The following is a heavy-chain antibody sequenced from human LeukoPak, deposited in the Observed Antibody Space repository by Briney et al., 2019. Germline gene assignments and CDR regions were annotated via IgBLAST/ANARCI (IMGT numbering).Heavy chain of an antibody. D-gene: IGHD1-26*01. J-gene: IGHJ4*02. CDR3: ARGPGDIVGATHDY. CDR2: ISYDGSNK. V-gene: IGHV3-30*03. Sequence: PGGSLRLSCAASGFTFSSYGMYWVRQAPGKGLEWVAVISYDGSNKYYADSVKGRFTISRDNSKNTLYLQMNSLRAEDTAVYYCARGPGDIVGATHDYWGQGTLVTVSS. CDR1: GFTFSSYG.